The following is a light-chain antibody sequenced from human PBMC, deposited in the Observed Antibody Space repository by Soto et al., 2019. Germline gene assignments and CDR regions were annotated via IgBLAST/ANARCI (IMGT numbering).Light chain of an antibody. CDR2: DVS. Sequence: QSALTQPASVSGSPGQSITISCTGTSSDVGGYNYVSWYQQHPGKAPKLMIYDVSNRPSGVSNRFSGSKSGNIASLTISGLQAEDEADYYCSSYTSSSTLVFGGGTQLTVL. J-gene: IGLJ2*01. CDR1: SSDVGGYNY. V-gene: IGLV2-14*01. CDR3: SSYTSSSTLV.